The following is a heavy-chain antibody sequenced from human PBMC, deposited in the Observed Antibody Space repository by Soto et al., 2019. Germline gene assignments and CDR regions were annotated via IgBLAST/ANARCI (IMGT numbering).Heavy chain of an antibody. CDR2: IYPGDSDT. CDR1: GYSFTSYW. J-gene: IGHJ3*02. V-gene: IGHV5-51*01. CDR3: ARHLKTIVVVSPDAFDI. D-gene: IGHD3-22*01. Sequence: EVQLVQSGAEVKKPGESLKISCKGSGYSFTSYWIGWVRQMPGKGLEWMGIIYPGDSDTRYSPSFQGQVTISADKSISTAYLQWSSLKASDTAMYYCARHLKTIVVVSPDAFDIWGQGTMVTVSS.